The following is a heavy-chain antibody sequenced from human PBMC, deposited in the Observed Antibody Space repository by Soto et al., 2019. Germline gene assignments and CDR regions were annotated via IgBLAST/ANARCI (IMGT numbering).Heavy chain of an antibody. V-gene: IGHV3-49*03. J-gene: IGHJ6*02. CDR3: TAYYDFWSGYHYGMDV. Sequence: GGSLRLSCAASGFTFGDYAMSWFRQAPGKGLEWVGFIRSKAYGGTTEYAASVKGRFTISRDDSKSIAYLQMNSLKTEDTAVYYCTAYYDFWSGYHYGMDVWGQGTTVTVSS. CDR1: GFTFGDYA. D-gene: IGHD3-3*01. CDR2: IRSKAYGGTT.